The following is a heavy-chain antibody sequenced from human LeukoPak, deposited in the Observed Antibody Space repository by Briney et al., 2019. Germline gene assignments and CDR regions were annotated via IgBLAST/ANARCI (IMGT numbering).Heavy chain of an antibody. Sequence: PGGSLRLSCAASGFTFSSYWMHWVRQAPGKGLVWVSRSNSDGSSTSYADSVKGRFTISRDNAKNTLYLQMNSLRAEDTAVYYCARGPSQSYYDSSGPIDYWGQGTLVTVSS. CDR1: GFTFSSYW. V-gene: IGHV3-74*01. CDR3: ARGPSQSYYDSSGPIDY. J-gene: IGHJ4*02. CDR2: SNSDGSST. D-gene: IGHD3-22*01.